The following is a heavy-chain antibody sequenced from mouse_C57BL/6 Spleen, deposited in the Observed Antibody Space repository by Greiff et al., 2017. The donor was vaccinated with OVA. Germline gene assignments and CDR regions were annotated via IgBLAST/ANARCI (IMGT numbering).Heavy chain of an antibody. D-gene: IGHD1-1*01. CDR3: ASITTVPFAY. CDR2: IYPSDSET. CDR1: GYTFTSYW. Sequence: QVQLKQPGAELVRPGSSVKLSCKASGYTFTSYWMDWVKQRPGQGLEWIGNIYPSDSETHYNQKFKDKATLTVDKASSTAYMQLSSLTSEDSAVYYCASITTVPFAYWGQGTLVTVSA. J-gene: IGHJ3*01. V-gene: IGHV1-61*01.